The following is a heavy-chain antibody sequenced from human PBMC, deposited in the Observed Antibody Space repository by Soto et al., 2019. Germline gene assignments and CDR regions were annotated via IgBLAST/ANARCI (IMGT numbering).Heavy chain of an antibody. V-gene: IGHV1-69*12. J-gene: IGHJ6*02. CDR1: GGTFSSYA. CDR2: IIPIFATA. CDR3: ATHEIGHCICTSCYKGGYYYGMDV. Sequence: QVQLVQSGAEVKKPGSSVKVSCKASGGTFSSYAISWVRQAPGQGLEWMGGIIPIFATADYAQKFQGRVTTTADESTGTAYMELSSLRSEDTAVYYCATHEIGHCICTSCYKGGYYYGMDVWGQGTTVTVSS. D-gene: IGHD2-2*02.